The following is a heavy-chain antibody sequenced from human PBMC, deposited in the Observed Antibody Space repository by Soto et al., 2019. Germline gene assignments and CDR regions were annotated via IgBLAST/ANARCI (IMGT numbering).Heavy chain of an antibody. Sequence: PGGSLRLSCAASGFTFDDYAMHWVRQAPGKGLEWVSGISWNSGSIGYADSVKGRFTISRDNAKNSLYLQMNSLRAEDTALYYCAKGGRQLERLGAFDIWGQGKVVTVSS. CDR3: AKGGRQLERLGAFDI. CDR1: GFTFDDYA. V-gene: IGHV3-9*01. J-gene: IGHJ3*02. D-gene: IGHD1-1*01. CDR2: ISWNSGSI.